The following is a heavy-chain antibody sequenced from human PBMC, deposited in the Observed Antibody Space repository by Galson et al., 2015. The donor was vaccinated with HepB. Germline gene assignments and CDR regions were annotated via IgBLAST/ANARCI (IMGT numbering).Heavy chain of an antibody. CDR2: INAGNGNT. V-gene: IGHV1-3*01. J-gene: IGHJ3*02. CDR3: ARGAPSVRQPAAFDI. CDR1: GYTFTSYA. D-gene: IGHD4-23*01. Sequence: SVKVSCKASGYTFTSYAMHWVRQAPGQRLEWMGWINAGNGNTKYSQKFQGRVTITRDTPASTAYMELSSLRSEDTAVYYCARGAPSVRQPAAFDIWDQGTMVTVSS.